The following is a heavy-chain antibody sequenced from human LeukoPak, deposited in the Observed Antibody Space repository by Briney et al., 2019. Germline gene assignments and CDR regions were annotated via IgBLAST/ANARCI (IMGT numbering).Heavy chain of an antibody. D-gene: IGHD3-22*01. Sequence: SETLSLTCAVSGGSVSSSNDYWGWIRQPPGKGLEWVGSMYYSGNTYYNPSLKSRVTISVDTSKNQFSLKLSSVTAADTAKYYCARRLTMIVVVTGWFDPWGQGTLVTVSS. CDR3: ARRLTMIVVVTGWFDP. CDR2: MYYSGNT. V-gene: IGHV4-39*01. CDR1: GGSVSSSNDY. J-gene: IGHJ5*02.